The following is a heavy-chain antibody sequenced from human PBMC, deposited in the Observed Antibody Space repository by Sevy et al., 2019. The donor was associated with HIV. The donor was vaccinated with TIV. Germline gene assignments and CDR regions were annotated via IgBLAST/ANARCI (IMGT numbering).Heavy chain of an antibody. D-gene: IGHD2-2*01. CDR1: GFTFSTYG. V-gene: IGHV3-30*02. J-gene: IGHJ6*02. CDR2: IRFDGTIQ. Sequence: GGSLRLSCAASGFTFSTYGMHWVRQAPGKGLEWVAFIRFDGTIQYYTDSVKGRLTISRDNSKNTLYLQMNSLRAEDRPVYFCAKVLHIVVVPAAIDYYYGMDVWGQGTTVTVSS. CDR3: AKVLHIVVVPAAIDYYYGMDV.